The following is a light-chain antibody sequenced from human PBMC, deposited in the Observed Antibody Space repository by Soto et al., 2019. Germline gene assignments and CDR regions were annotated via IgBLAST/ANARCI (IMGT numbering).Light chain of an antibody. CDR3: QQYKNWPPIS. J-gene: IGKJ5*01. CDR1: QIVRSS. CDR2: DAS. Sequence: EILMTQSPGTLSVSPGERATLFCRASQIVRSSLAWYQQKPGQAPRLFIYDASTRATGIPARFSGSASGTEFTLTITGLQSEDFAVYYCQQYKNWPPISFGQGTRLEIK. V-gene: IGKV3-15*01.